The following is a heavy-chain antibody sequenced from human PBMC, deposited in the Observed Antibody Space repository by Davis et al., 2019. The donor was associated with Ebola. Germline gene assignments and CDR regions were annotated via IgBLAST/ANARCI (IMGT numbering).Heavy chain of an antibody. CDR1: GGSISSSSYY. CDR2: IYYSGST. CDR3: ARDRAIFGVDHDAFDI. V-gene: IGHV4-39*07. J-gene: IGHJ3*02. D-gene: IGHD3-3*01. Sequence: PSETLSLTCTVSGGSISSSSYYWGWIRQPPGKGLEWIGSIYYSGSTYYNPSLKSRVTISVDTSKNQFSLKLSSVTAADTAVYYCARDRAIFGVDHDAFDIWGQGTMVTVSS.